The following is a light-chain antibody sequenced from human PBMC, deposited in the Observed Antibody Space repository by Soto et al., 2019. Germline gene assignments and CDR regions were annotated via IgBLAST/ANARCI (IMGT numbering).Light chain of an antibody. CDR1: SSDVGGYKY. J-gene: IGLJ3*02. V-gene: IGLV2-14*01. CDR3: SSYTSSSALEGV. CDR2: DVS. Sequence: QSVLTQPASVSGSPGQSITISCTGTSSDVGGYKYVSWYQQHPGKAPKLMIYDVSNRPSGVSNRFSGSKSGNTASLTISGLQAEDEADYYCSSYTSSSALEGVFGGGTKVTVL.